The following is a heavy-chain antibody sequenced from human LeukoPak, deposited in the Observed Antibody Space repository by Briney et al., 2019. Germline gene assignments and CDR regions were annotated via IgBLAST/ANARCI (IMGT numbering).Heavy chain of an antibody. CDR2: IYYSGST. D-gene: IGHD4-17*01. V-gene: IGHV4-31*03. CDR3: ARDGGYGDYRVRYFDY. CDR1: GGSISSGGYY. J-gene: IGHJ4*02. Sequence: PSETLSLTCTVSGGSISSGGYYWSWIRQHPGKGLEWIGYIYYSGSTYYNPSLKSRVTISVDTSKNQFSLKLSSVTAADTAVYYCARDGGYGDYRVRYFDYWGQGTLVTVSS.